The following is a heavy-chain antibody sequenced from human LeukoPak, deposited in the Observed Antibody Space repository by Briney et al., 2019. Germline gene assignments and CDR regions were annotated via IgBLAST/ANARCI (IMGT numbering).Heavy chain of an antibody. V-gene: IGHV3-48*03. D-gene: IGHD3-3*01. CDR3: ARDIFAVNDTWFDP. Sequence: PGGSLRLSCAASGFTFSSYEMNWVRQAPGKGLEWVSYISSSGSTIYYADSVKGRFTISRDNAKNSLYLQMNSLRAEDTAVYYCARDIFAVNDTWFDPWGQGTLVTVSS. CDR2: ISSSGSTI. CDR1: GFTFSSYE. J-gene: IGHJ5*02.